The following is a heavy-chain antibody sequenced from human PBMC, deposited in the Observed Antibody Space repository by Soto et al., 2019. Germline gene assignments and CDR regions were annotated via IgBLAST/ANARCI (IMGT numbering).Heavy chain of an antibody. D-gene: IGHD3-9*01. J-gene: IGHJ6*02. CDR1: GGSFSGYY. V-gene: IGHV4-34*01. CDR3: ARGPGGGYFDWLLFSGYGMDV. CDR2: INHSGST. Sequence: SETLSLTCAVYGGSFSGYYWSWIRQPPGKGLEWIGEINHSGSTNYNPSLKGRVTISVDTSKNQFSLKLSSVTAADTAVYYCARGPGGGYFDWLLFSGYGMDVWGQGTTGTVSS.